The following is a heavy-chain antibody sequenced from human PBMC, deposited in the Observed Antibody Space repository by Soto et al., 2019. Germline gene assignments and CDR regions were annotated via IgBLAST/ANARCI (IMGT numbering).Heavy chain of an antibody. CDR1: GGSFSGYY. J-gene: IGHJ5*02. CDR2: INHSGST. D-gene: IGHD3-3*01. V-gene: IGHV4-34*01. Sequence: SETLSLTCAVYGGSFSGYYWSWIRQPPGEGLEWIGEINHSGSTNYNPSLKSRVTISVDTSKNQFSLKLSSVTAADTAVYYCARVHDFWSGYYRRSNWFDPWGQGTLVTVSS. CDR3: ARVHDFWSGYYRRSNWFDP.